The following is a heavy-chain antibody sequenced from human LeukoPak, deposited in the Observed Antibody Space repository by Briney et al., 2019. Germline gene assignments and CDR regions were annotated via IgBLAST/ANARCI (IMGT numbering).Heavy chain of an antibody. CDR2: SDHSGST. CDR3: VRNRAFDI. J-gene: IGHJ3*02. CDR1: GGSITDYY. Sequence: PSETLSLTCTVSGGSITDYYWNWIRQPPGKGLEWIGYSDHSGSTNYNPSLKSRVTISVDTSKNQISLRLSSVTAADTAVYHCVRNRAFDIWGQGTMVTVSS. V-gene: IGHV4-59*01.